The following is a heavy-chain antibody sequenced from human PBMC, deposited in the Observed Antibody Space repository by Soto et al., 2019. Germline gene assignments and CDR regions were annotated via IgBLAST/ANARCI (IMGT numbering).Heavy chain of an antibody. D-gene: IGHD6-13*01. Sequence: AVKVSCKASGGTFSSYAISWVRQAPGQGLEWMGGIIPIFGTANYAQKFQGRVTITADKSTSTAYMELSSLRSEDTAVYYCARVRGATFIAAAGSYFDYWGQGTLVTVSS. J-gene: IGHJ4*02. CDR1: GGTFSSYA. CDR2: IIPIFGTA. CDR3: ARVRGATFIAAAGSYFDY. V-gene: IGHV1-69*06.